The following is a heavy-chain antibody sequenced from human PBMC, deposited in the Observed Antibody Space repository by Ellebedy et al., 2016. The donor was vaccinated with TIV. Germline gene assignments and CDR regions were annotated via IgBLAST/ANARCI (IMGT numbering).Heavy chain of an antibody. J-gene: IGHJ3*02. CDR3: ATSYDSSGYYDDDAFDI. V-gene: IGHV4-59*01. D-gene: IGHD3-22*01. CDR2: IHYSGST. Sequence: MPSETLSLTCTVSGGSISTYYWSWIRQPPGKGLEWIGYIHYSGSTKSNPSLKRRVTMSVATSKKQFSLNLSSVTAADTAAYYCATSYDSSGYYDDDAFDIWGQGTMVTVSS. CDR1: GGSISTYY.